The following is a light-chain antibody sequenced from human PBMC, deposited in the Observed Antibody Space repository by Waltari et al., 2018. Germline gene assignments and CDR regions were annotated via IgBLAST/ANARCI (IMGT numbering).Light chain of an antibody. J-gene: IGKJ2*02. CDR2: GAS. Sequence: ETVLTQSPGTLSLSPGEGATLPCRASQSVSSSYLAWYQQKPGQAPRLLIDGASSRATGIPDRFSGSGSGTDFTLTIIRLETEDFAVYYCHQYGSSPGTFGQGTKLEIK. CDR1: QSVSSSY. CDR3: HQYGSSPGT. V-gene: IGKV3-20*01.